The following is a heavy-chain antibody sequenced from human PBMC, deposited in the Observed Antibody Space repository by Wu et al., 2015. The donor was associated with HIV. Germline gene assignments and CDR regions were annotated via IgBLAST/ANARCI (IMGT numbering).Heavy chain of an antibody. D-gene: IGHD1-1*01. Sequence: QVQLVQSGAEVKKPGSSVKVSCKASGGTFSSYAISWVRQAPGQGLEWMGGIIPIFGTANYAQKFQGRVTITTDESTTTAYMELSSLRSEDTAVYYCAKTDWKYGDNMGSYGAFDVWGQGTMVTVSS. CDR2: IIPIFGTA. J-gene: IGHJ3*01. CDR1: GGTFSSYA. CDR3: AKTDWKYGDNMGSYGAFDV. V-gene: IGHV1-69*05.